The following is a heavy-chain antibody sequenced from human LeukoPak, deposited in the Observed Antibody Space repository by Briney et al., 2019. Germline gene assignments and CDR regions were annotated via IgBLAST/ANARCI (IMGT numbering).Heavy chain of an antibody. CDR2: ISSSGSTM. V-gene: IGHV3-11*04. CDR3: ARVPITMVRGVIILFDY. CDR1: GFTFSDYY. Sequence: PGGSLRLSCAASGFTFSDYYMSWIRQAPGKGLEWVSYISSSGSTMYYADSVKGRFTISRDNAKNSLYLQMNSLRAEDTAVYYCARVPITMVRGVIILFDYWGQGTLVTVSS. D-gene: IGHD3-10*01. J-gene: IGHJ4*02.